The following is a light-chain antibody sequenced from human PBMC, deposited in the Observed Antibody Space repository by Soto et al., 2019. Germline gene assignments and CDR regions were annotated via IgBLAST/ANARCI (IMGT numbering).Light chain of an antibody. J-gene: IGLJ1*01. CDR1: SSDLAIYNY. Sequence: QYALTQPASVSGSPGQSITISCTGTSSDLAIYNYVSWYQQQPGKAPKLMIYQVTNRPSGVSNRFSGSRSGNTASLTISGLQAEDEADYSCSSYTDSSNYVFGTGTKLTVL. CDR2: QVT. V-gene: IGLV2-14*01. CDR3: SSYTDSSNYV.